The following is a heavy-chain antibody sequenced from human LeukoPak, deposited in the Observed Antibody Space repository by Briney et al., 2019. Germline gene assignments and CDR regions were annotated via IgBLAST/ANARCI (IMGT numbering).Heavy chain of an antibody. V-gene: IGHV3-7*01. Sequence: GGSLRLSCAASGFTFSSYWMSWVRQAPGKGLEWVANIKQDGSEKYYVDSVKGRFTISRDNAKNSLYLQMNSLRAEDTAVYYCASSGAATIRGGHDYWGQGTLVTVSS. J-gene: IGHJ4*02. CDR3: ASSGAATIRGGHDY. CDR1: GFTFSSYW. D-gene: IGHD5-12*01. CDR2: IKQDGSEK.